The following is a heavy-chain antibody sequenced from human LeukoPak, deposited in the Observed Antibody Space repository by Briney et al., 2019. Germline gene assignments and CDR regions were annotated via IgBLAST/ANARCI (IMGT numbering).Heavy chain of an antibody. J-gene: IGHJ5*02. D-gene: IGHD2-15*01. CDR2: IYYSGST. V-gene: IGHV4-59*01. Sequence: PSETLSLTCTVSGGSISSYYWSWIRQPPGKGLEWIGYIYYSGSTNYNPSLKSRVTISVDTSKNQFSLKLSSVTAADTAVYYCARRDFDCSGGSCYFGYSWFDPWGQGTLVTVSS. CDR3: ARRDFDCSGGSCYFGYSWFDP. CDR1: GGSISSYY.